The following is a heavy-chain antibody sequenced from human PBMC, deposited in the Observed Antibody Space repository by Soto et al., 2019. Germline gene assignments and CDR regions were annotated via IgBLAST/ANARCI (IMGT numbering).Heavy chain of an antibody. CDR1: GFSLRISGVG. J-gene: IGHJ3*02. D-gene: IGHD2-15*01. V-gene: IGHV2-5*02. CDR2: IYWDDDK. Sequence: QITLKESGPTVVKPTQTLTLTCTISGFSLRISGVGVGWIRQPPGKALEWLALIYWDDDKRYSPSLKSRLTITKDTSKNQVVLTMTNMDPVDTATYYCAHSATVSDAFDIWGQGTMVTVSS. CDR3: AHSATVSDAFDI.